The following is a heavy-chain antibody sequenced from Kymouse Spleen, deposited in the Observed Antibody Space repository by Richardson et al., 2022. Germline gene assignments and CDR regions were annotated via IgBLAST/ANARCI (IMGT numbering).Heavy chain of an antibody. CDR2: INHSGST. J-gene: IGHJ4*02. CDR3: ARFCSSTSLDY. Sequence: QVQLQQWGAGLLKPSETLSLTCAVYGGSFSGYYWSWIRQPPGKGLEWIGEINHSGSTNYNPSLKSRVTISVDTSKNQFSLKLSSVTAADTAVYYCARFCSSTSLDYWGQGTLVTVSS. CDR1: GGSFSGYY. D-gene: IGHD2-2*02. V-gene: IGHV4-34*01.